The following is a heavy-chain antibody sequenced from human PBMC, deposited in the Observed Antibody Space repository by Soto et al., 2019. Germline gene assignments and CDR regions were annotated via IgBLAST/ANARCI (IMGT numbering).Heavy chain of an antibody. CDR1: GGSITSANW. J-gene: IGHJ5*02. Sequence: QVQLQESGPGLVKPSGTLSLTCAVSGGSITSANWWTWVRQPPGWGREWIGEISHSGITNYKAYIKSRVTRSVDKTKNDVSLKLTSVTAADTAVYYCARVLRGWFDPWGQGTPVTVSS. CDR2: ISHSGIT. V-gene: IGHV4-4*02. CDR3: ARVLRGWFDP.